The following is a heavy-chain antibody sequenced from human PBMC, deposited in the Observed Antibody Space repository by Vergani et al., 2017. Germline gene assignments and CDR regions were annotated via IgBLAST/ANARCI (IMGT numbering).Heavy chain of an antibody. CDR3: ARDHQWFLEYSSSSVPDY. J-gene: IGHJ4*02. V-gene: IGHV3-11*01. CDR2: ISSSGSTI. CDR1: GFTFSDYY. D-gene: IGHD6-6*01. Sequence: VRLVESGGGLVQPGGSLRLSCAASGFTFSDYYMSWIRQAPGKGLEWVSYISSSGSTIYYADSVKGRFTISRDNAKNSLYLQMNSLRAEDTAVYYCARDHQWFLEYSSSSVPDYWGQGTLVTVSS.